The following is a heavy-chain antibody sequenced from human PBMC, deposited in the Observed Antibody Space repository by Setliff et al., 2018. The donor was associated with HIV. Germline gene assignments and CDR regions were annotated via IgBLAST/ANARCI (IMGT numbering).Heavy chain of an antibody. CDR3: ARVPTSSWYVTTQRTKEYFHH. D-gene: IGHD6-13*01. CDR1: GGSIKSSSYY. V-gene: IGHV4-39*07. CDR2: IYYSGNT. J-gene: IGHJ1*01. Sequence: SETLSLTFTVSGGSIKSSSYYWGWIRQPPGKGLEWIGSIYYSGNTNYNPSLKSRVTILEDTSRNQFSLRLSSVTAADTAIYYCARVPTSSWYVTTQRTKEYFHHWGQGTLVTVSS.